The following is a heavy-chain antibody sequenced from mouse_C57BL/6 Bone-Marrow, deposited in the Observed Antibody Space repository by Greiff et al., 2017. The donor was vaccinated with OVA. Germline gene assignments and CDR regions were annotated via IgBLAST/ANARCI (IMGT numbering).Heavy chain of an antibody. V-gene: IGHV1-58*01. CDR1: GYTFTSYG. CDR3: AGDLLLYAMDY. D-gene: IGHD2-10*01. Sequence: DVKLVESGAELVRPGSSVKMSCKTSGYTFTSYGINWVKQRPGQGLEWIGYIYIGNGYTEYNEKFKGKATLTSDTSSSTAYMQLSSLTSEDSAIYFCAGDLLLYAMDYWGQGTSVTGSS. CDR2: IYIGNGYT. J-gene: IGHJ4*01.